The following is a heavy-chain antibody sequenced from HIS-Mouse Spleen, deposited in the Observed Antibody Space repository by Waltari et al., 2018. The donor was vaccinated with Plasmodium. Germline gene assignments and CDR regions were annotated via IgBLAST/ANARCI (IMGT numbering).Heavy chain of an antibody. CDR3: ARGGYSSSSYYFDY. J-gene: IGHJ4*02. CDR1: GGSISSYY. V-gene: IGHV4-59*01. D-gene: IGHD6-6*01. Sequence: QVQLPESGPGLVKPSETLSLTCTVSGGSISSYYWSWIRQPPGKGLEWIAYIYYSGSTNYNPSLKSRVTISVDTSKNQFSLKLSSVTAADTAVFYCARGGYSSSSYYFDYWGQGTLVTVSS. CDR2: IYYSGST.